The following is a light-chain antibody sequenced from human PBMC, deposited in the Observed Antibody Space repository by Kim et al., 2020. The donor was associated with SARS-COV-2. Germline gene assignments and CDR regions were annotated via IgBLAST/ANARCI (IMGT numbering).Light chain of an antibody. V-gene: IGKV3-20*01. J-gene: IGKJ4*01. Sequence: EIVLTQSPGTLSLSPGERATLSCRASQSVSSSYLAWYQQKPGQASRLLIYGASSRATGIPDRFSGSGSGTDFTLTISRLEPEDFAVYYCQQYGSPLTFGGGTKLEI. CDR1: QSVSSSY. CDR2: GAS. CDR3: QQYGSPLT.